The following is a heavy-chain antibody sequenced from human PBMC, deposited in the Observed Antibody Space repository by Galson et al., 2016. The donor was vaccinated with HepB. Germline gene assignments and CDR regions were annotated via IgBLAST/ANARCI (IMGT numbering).Heavy chain of an antibody. CDR2: TYK. D-gene: IGHD2-15*01. CDR3: ARGIWNSFDV. CDR1: GDSVSSNSVA. Sequence: CAISGDSVSSNSVAWNWIRQSPSRGLEWLGRTYKNYAPSVKSRITINSDTSKNQFSLHLNSVTPDDTAVYYCARGIWNSFDVWGQGTVVTVSS. J-gene: IGHJ3*01. V-gene: IGHV6-1*01.